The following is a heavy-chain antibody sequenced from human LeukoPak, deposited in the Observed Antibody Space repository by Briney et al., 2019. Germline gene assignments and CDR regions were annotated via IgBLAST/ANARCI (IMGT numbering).Heavy chain of an antibody. CDR3: ARASYTYASDY. CDR1: GYTFTAYY. Sequence: ASVKVSCKASGYTFTAYYIHWVRQAPGQGLEWMGWIIPNTGDTDYAQKFQGRVTMTRDKSITTAYMELSRLTSDDTAMYYCARASYTYASDYWGQGTLVTVSS. V-gene: IGHV1-2*02. J-gene: IGHJ4*02. CDR2: IIPNTGDT. D-gene: IGHD5-18*01.